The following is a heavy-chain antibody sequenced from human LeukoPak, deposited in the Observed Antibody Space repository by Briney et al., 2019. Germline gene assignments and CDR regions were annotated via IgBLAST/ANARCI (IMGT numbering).Heavy chain of an antibody. D-gene: IGHD5-24*01. CDR1: GFIFSRYW. J-gene: IGHJ4*02. CDR3: VKDRGRWIQWDHLDH. CDR2: INQDESEK. Sequence: PGGSLRLSCATSGFIFSRYWMSWVRQAPGKGLEWVANINQDESEKNYVDSVKGRFTISRDNAKNSLDLQMNSLRAEDMALYYCVKDRGRWIQWDHLDHWGQGTLVTVSS. V-gene: IGHV3-7*03.